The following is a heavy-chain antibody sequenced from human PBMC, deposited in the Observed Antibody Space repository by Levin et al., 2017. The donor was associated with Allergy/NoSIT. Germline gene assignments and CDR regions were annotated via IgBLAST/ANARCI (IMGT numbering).Heavy chain of an antibody. CDR3: VPGIAVTGSPTDY. V-gene: IGHV3-23*01. J-gene: IGHJ4*02. CDR2: IRGSASKT. CDR1: GFPFSSSD. Sequence: LSLTCAASGFPFSSSDMSWVRQAPGKGLEWVSAIRGSASKTFYADSVKGRFTISRDNSKNTVSLQMNSLRAEDTAIYYCVPGIAVTGSPTDYWGQGTLVTVSS. D-gene: IGHD6-19*01.